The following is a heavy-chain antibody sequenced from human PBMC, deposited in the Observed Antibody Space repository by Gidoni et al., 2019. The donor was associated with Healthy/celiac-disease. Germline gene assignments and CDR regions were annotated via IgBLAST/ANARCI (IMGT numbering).Heavy chain of an antibody. CDR2: IRPIFGTA. CDR1: GGPFSSHA. J-gene: IGHJ5*02. D-gene: IGHD3-3*01. V-gene: IGHV1-69*19. CDR3: ARAPRRIFAGAGGFDP. Sequence: QVQLVQSGAEVKKPGSSGKVYCKAPGGPFSSHAISWVRQAPGQGLEWEGGIRPIFGTANYAQKFQGRVTITADESTSTAYMELSSLRSEDTAVYYCARAPRRIFAGAGGFDPWGQGTLVTVSS.